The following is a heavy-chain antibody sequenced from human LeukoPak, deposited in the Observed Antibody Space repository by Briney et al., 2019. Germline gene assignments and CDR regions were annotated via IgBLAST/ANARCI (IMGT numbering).Heavy chain of an antibody. CDR3: ARELGEGFYY. CDR2: ISAYNGNT. Sequence: AAVTVSCMASGYTLTSYGISWVRPAPGQGLEWMGWISAYNGNTKYAQKLQGRVTITTDTSTSTAYMELRRLRADGTPVYYCARELGEGFYYWGPGTLVNGFS. CDR1: GYTLTSYG. V-gene: IGHV1-18*01. J-gene: IGHJ4*02. D-gene: IGHD3-16*01.